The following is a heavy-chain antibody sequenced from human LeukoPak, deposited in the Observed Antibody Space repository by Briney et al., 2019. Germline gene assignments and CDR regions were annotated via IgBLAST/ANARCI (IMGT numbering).Heavy chain of an antibody. D-gene: IGHD2-2*02. CDR3: ASDQYCSRANCYTTLREDY. CDR2: ISGNGDST. CDR1: GFTFSSYA. V-gene: IGHV3-23*01. Sequence: GGSLRLSCAASGFTFSSYAMTWGRQAPGKGLEWVSGISGNGDSTYYADSVKGRFTISRDNSKNTLYLHMNSLRGEDTALYYCASDQYCSRANCYTTLREDYWGQGTLVTVSS. J-gene: IGHJ4*02.